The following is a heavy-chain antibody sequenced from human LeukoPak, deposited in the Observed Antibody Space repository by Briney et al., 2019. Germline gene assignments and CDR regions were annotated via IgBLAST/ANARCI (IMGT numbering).Heavy chain of an antibody. J-gene: IGHJ3*02. D-gene: IGHD3-22*01. CDR1: GFTFSSYA. CDR2: ISYDGSNK. Sequence: GGSLRLSCAASGFTFSSYAMHWVRQAPGKGLEWVAVISYDGSNKYYADSVKGRFTISRDNSKNTLYLQMNSLRAEDTAVYYCARDGLRPGPYYDSSGSDAFDIWGQGTMVTVSS. CDR3: ARDGLRPGPYYDSSGSDAFDI. V-gene: IGHV3-30-3*01.